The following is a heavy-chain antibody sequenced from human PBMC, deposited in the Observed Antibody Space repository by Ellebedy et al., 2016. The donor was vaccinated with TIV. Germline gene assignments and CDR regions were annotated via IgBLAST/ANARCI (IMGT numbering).Heavy chain of an antibody. V-gene: IGHV1-46*01. D-gene: IGHD2-15*01. CDR2: INPSGGST. Sequence: ASVKVSCTASGYTFTSYYMHWVRQAPGQGLEWMGIINPSGGSTSYAQKFQGRVTMTRDTSTSTVYMELSSLRSEDTAVYYCARGTGSCSGGSCYPDYWGQGTLVTVSS. CDR3: ARGTGSCSGGSCYPDY. J-gene: IGHJ4*02. CDR1: GYTFTSYY.